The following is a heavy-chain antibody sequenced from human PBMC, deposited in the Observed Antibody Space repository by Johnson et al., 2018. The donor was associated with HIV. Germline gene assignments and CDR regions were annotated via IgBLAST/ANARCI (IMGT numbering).Heavy chain of an antibody. J-gene: IGHJ3*02. Sequence: VHLVESGGGLVQPGGSLRLSCAASGFTFDDYGMNWVRQPPGKGLEWVSGINWNGGSTGYADSVRGRFTISRDNAKNSLYLQMNSLRAEDTALYYCARVSTGFTIFGVVILPTGTFDIWGQGTMVTVSS. V-gene: IGHV3-20*04. CDR1: GFTFDDYG. D-gene: IGHD3-3*01. CDR3: ARVSTGFTIFGVVILPTGTFDI. CDR2: INWNGGST.